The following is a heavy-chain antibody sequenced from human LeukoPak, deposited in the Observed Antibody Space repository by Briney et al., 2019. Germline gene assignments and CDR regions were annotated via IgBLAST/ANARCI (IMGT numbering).Heavy chain of an antibody. CDR3: ARPLIAAAGSGTSDY. J-gene: IGHJ4*02. Sequence: PGGPLRLSCAASGFTFSSYAMSWVRRAPGKGLEWVSSISSSSSYIYYADSVKGRFTISRDNAKNSLYLQMNSLRAEDTAVYYCARPLIAAAGSGTSDYWGQGTLVTVSS. CDR1: GFTFSSYA. V-gene: IGHV3-21*01. CDR2: ISSSSSYI. D-gene: IGHD6-13*01.